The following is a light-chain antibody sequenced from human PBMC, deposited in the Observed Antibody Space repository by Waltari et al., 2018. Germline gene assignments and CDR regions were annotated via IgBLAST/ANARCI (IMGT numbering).Light chain of an antibody. CDR3: QQYYIVPPWT. CDR2: AIS. CDR1: RDITNS. V-gene: IGKV1-NL1*01. J-gene: IGKJ1*01. Sequence: DVQMTQSPSSLSASVGDTVTITCRASRDITNSLAWYQQKPGKAPKVLVFAISRLESGVPSRFSGRGSGTDFTLSISNLQPEDFATYYCQQYYIVPPWTFGQGTKVEIK.